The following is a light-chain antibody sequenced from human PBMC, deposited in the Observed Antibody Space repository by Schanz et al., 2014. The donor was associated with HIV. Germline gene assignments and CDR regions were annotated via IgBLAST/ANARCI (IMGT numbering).Light chain of an antibody. CDR3: SSYTSSSTVV. J-gene: IGLJ2*01. CDR2: EIS. CDR1: SSDVGSYNL. Sequence: QSVLTQPASVSGSPGQSITISCTGTSSDVGSYNLVSWYQQYPGKAPKLMIYEISKWPSGVSNRFSGSKSGNTASLTISGLQAEDEADYYCSSYTSSSTVVFGGGTKLTVL. V-gene: IGLV2-14*02.